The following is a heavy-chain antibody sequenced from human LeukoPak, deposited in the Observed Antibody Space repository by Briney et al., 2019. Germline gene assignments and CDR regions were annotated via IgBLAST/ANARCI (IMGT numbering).Heavy chain of an antibody. J-gene: IGHJ4*02. D-gene: IGHD3-10*01. Sequence: ASVKVSCKASGYDFANFYLHWVRQAPGQGLEWMGIINPNGGSTGATTYAQNFKGRVTMTRDMSTSTVYMELSSLRSDDTAVYYCARDSNTRSSGIFGYWGQGTLVTVSS. CDR3: ARDSNTRSSGIFGY. V-gene: IGHV1-46*01. CDR2: INPNGGSTGAT. CDR1: GYDFANFY.